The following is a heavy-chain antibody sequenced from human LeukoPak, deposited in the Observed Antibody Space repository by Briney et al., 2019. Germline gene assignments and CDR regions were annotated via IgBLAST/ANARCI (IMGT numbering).Heavy chain of an antibody. V-gene: IGHV3-23*01. CDR1: GFTFSSYA. Sequence: GGSLRLSCAASGFTFSSYAMSWVRQAPGKGLEWVSAISGSGGSTYYADSVKGRFTISRDDSKNTLYLQMNSLKTEDTAVYYCTTVSLIYSGYDWYIDYWGQGTLVTVSS. D-gene: IGHD5-12*01. CDR2: ISGSGGST. J-gene: IGHJ4*02. CDR3: TTVSLIYSGYDWYIDY.